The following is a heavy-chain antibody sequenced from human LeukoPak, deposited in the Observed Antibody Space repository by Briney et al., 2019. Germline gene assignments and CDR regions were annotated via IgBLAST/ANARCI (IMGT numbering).Heavy chain of an antibody. CDR1: GGSISSSSYY. D-gene: IGHD3-3*01. Sequence: SETLSLTCTVSGGSISSSSYYWGWIRQPPGKGLEWIGSIYYSGSTYYNPSLKSRVTISVDTSKNQLSLKLSSVTAADTAVYYCARLYYDFWSGYPYYFDYWGQGTLVTVSS. J-gene: IGHJ4*02. V-gene: IGHV4-39*01. CDR2: IYYSGST. CDR3: ARLYYDFWSGYPYYFDY.